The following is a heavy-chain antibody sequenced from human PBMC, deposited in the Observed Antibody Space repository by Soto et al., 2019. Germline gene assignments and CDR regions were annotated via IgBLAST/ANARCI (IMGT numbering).Heavy chain of an antibody. J-gene: IGHJ4*02. CDR2: IYYSGST. D-gene: IGHD6-13*01. CDR1: GGSISSGGYY. Sequence: PSETLSLTCTVSGGSISSGGYYWSWIRQHPGKGLEWIGYIYYSGSTYYNPSLKSRVTISAVTSKNQFPLKLSSVTAADTAVYYCARVVEIAAAGKNYFDYWGQGTLVTVSS. CDR3: ARVVEIAAAGKNYFDY. V-gene: IGHV4-31*03.